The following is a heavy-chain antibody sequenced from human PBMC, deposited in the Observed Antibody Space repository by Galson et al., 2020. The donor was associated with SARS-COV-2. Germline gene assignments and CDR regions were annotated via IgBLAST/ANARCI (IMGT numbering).Heavy chain of an antibody. V-gene: IGHV5-10-1*01. J-gene: IGHJ4*02. Sequence: KVSCKGSGYSFTSYWISWVRQMPGKGLEWMGRIDPSDSYTNYSPSFQGHVTISADKSISTAYLQWSSLKASDTAMYYCARFYYGGNAPDFDYWGQGTLVTVSS. CDR2: IDPSDSYT. CDR3: ARFYYGGNAPDFDY. CDR1: GYSFTSYW. D-gene: IGHD4-17*01.